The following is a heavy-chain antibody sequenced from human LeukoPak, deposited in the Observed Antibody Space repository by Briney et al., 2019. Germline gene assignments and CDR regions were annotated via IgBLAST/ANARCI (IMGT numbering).Heavy chain of an antibody. CDR2: IYSDGAT. CDR1: GIIISNQY. V-gene: IGHV3-53*01. J-gene: IGHJ4*02. Sequence: PGGSLRLSCAASGIIISNQYLSWVRQAPGKGLEWVSIIYSDGATYFADSMKGRFTLFRDSSKNTLYLQMNNLRAENTAVYYCARSNYGGLDYWGQGTLVTVSS. CDR3: ARSNYGGLDY. D-gene: IGHD4-23*01.